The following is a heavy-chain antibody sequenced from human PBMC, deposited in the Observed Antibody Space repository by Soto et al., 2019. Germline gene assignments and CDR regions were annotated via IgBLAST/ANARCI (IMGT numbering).Heavy chain of an antibody. J-gene: IGHJ4*02. Sequence: GESLKISCKVSTYDFANYWIAWVRQMPGKGLEWMGIIYPDDSDTRYSPSFQGQVTISADKSISTAYLQWSSLKASDTAMYYCARQGDGDRSAFDYWGQGTVVTVSS. CDR1: TYDFANYW. D-gene: IGHD4-17*01. V-gene: IGHV5-51*01. CDR2: IYPDDSDT. CDR3: ARQGDGDRSAFDY.